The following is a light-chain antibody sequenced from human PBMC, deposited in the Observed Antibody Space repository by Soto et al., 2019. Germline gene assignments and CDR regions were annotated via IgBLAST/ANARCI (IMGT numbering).Light chain of an antibody. CDR1: SSDVGGYNY. V-gene: IGLV2-14*01. CDR3: SSYTSSSTLV. Sequence: QSALTQPASVSGSPGQSITISCTGTSSDVGGYNYVSWYQQHPGKAPKLMIYEVSNRPSGVSNRFSGSKSGNTASLTISGLQAEDEEDYYCSSYTSSSTLVFGTGTKVTVL. J-gene: IGLJ1*01. CDR2: EVS.